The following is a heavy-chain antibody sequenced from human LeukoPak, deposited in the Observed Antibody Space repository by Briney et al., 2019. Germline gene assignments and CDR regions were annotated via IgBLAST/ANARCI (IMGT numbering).Heavy chain of an antibody. J-gene: IGHJ4*02. D-gene: IGHD1-26*01. V-gene: IGHV3-9*01. CDR3: AKDRGVGIYYFDS. CDR2: INWNSGYI. Sequence: GGSLRLSCAASGFTFDDFAMHWVRQAPGKGLEWVSGINWNSGYIGYADSVKGRFTIFRDNAKSSLYLQMNSLRSEDTALYYCAKDRGVGIYYFDSWGQGTLVTVSS. CDR1: GFTFDDFA.